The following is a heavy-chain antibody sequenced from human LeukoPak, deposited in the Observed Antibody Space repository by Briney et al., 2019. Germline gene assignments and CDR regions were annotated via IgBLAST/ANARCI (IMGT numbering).Heavy chain of an antibody. V-gene: IGHV3-7*03. J-gene: IGHJ4*02. Sequence: LSLTCTVSGGSISIYYWSWVRQPPGKGLEWVANIKQDGSEKSYVESVRGRFTISRDNAKNSLYLQLNSLRAEDTALYYCARDNPPDYWGQGTLVTVSS. CDR1: GGSISIYY. CDR2: IKQDGSEK. CDR3: ARDNPPDY.